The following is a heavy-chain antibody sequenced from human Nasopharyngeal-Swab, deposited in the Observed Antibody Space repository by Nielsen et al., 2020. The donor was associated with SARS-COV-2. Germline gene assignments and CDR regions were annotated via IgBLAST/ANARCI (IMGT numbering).Heavy chain of an antibody. Sequence: GGSLRLSCAASGLTFNTYAISWVRQAPGKGLEWVSVISGSDYSTKYADSVKGRFTISRDNSKNTVNLQMNSLRAEDTAIYYCAKDRDSGDDSDDYYHYYGMDVWGQGTTVTVSS. J-gene: IGHJ6*02. V-gene: IGHV3-23*01. D-gene: IGHD5-12*01. CDR3: AKDRDSGDDSDDYYHYYGMDV. CDR1: GLTFNTYA. CDR2: ISGSDYST.